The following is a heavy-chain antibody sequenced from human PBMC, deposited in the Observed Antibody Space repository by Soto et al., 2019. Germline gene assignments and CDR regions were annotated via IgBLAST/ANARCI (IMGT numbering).Heavy chain of an antibody. CDR2: IFYSGTI. Sequence: QVQLQESGPGLVKPSETLSLTCSVSGGSIKSYYWSWIRQPPGRGLEWIGYIFYSGTIEYNPSLTIRVTISLDTSENQFSLKLTSMTSADTAVYYCARVGGAPLGAFDIWGQGTTVTVSS. D-gene: IGHD2-15*01. CDR3: ARVGGAPLGAFDI. J-gene: IGHJ3*02. CDR1: GGSIKSYY. V-gene: IGHV4-59*01.